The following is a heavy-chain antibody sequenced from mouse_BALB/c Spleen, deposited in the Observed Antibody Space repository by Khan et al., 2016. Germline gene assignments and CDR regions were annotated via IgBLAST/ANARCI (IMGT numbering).Heavy chain of an antibody. Sequence: QVQLKESGPGLVAPSQSLSITCTVSGFSLTDYGVSWIRQPPGKGLEWLGGIWGGGSTNYNSTLKSRLRISKDNSKSQVFLNMNSRQTDDTAVYYCAKHYGYYFDYWGQGTTLTVSS. CDR3: AKHYGYYFDY. CDR2: IWGGGST. CDR1: GFSLTDYG. D-gene: IGHD1-2*01. V-gene: IGHV2-6-5*01. J-gene: IGHJ2*01.